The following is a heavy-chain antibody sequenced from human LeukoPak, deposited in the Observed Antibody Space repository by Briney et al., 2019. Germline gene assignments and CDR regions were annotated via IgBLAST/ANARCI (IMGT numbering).Heavy chain of an antibody. CDR1: GFTVSSNY. CDR2: IYSGGST. D-gene: IGHD6-13*01. CDR3: ARVGSSWYSYYFDY. J-gene: IGHJ4*02. V-gene: IGHV3-66*01. Sequence: GGSLRLSCAASGFTVSSNYKSWVRQAPGKGLEWVSVIYSGGSTYYADSVKGRFTISRDNSKNTLYLQMNSLRAEDTAVYYCARVGSSWYSYYFDYWGQGTLVTVSS.